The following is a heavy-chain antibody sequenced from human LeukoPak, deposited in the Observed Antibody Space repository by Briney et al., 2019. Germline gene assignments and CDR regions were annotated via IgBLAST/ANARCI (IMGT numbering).Heavy chain of an antibody. D-gene: IGHD3-22*01. CDR3: ARGLNPYYYDSSGLDY. V-gene: IGHV7-4-1*02. CDR2: INTNTGNP. Sequence: ASVKVSCKASGYTFTSYAMNWVRQAPGQGLEWMGWINTNTGNPTYAQGFTGRFVFSLDTSVSTAYLQISSLKAEDTAVYYCARGLNPYYYDSSGLDYWGQGTLVTVSS. CDR1: GYTFTSYA. J-gene: IGHJ4*02.